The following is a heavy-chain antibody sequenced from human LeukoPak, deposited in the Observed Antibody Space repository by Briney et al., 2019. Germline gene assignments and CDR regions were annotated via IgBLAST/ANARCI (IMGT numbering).Heavy chain of an antibody. CDR1: GYTFTGYY. J-gene: IGHJ4*02. CDR3: ARVELLWFGEGDPLDY. V-gene: IGHV1-2*02. CDR2: INPNSGGT. Sequence: ASVKVSCKASGYTFTGYYMHWVRQAPGQGLEWMGWINPNSGGTNYAQKFQGRVTMTRDTPISTAYMELSRLRSDDTAVYYCARVELLWFGEGDPLDYWGQGTLVTVSS. D-gene: IGHD3-10*01.